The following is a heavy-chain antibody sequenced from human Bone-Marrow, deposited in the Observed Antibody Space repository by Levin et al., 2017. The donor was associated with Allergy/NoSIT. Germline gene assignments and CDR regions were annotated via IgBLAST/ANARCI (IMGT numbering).Heavy chain of an antibody. D-gene: IGHD2-15*01. J-gene: IGHJ1*01. CDR2: ISGNGVST. CDR1: GFTFSSYA. V-gene: IGHV3-23*01. Sequence: PSETLSLTCAASGFTFSSYAMTWVRQAPGKGLEWVSSISGNGVSTYYADSVKGRFTISRDNSKNTLYLQMNSLRAEDTAVYHCAKLSSPLCSGGSCYPGYFQHWGQGTVVTVSS. CDR3: AKLSSPLCSGGSCYPGYFQH.